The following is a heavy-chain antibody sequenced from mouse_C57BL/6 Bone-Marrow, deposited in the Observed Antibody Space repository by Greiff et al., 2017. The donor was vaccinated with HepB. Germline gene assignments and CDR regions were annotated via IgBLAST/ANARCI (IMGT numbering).Heavy chain of an antibody. J-gene: IGHJ3*01. CDR3: ARTLITTVEAY. D-gene: IGHD1-1*01. CDR2: INPGSGGT. CDR1: GYAFTNYL. Sequence: VQLQQSGAELVRPGPSVKVSCKASGYAFTNYLIEWVKQRPGQGLEWIGVINPGSGGTNYNEKFKGKATLTADKSSSTAYMQLSSLTSEDSAVYFCARTLITTVEAYWGQGTLVTVSA. V-gene: IGHV1-54*01.